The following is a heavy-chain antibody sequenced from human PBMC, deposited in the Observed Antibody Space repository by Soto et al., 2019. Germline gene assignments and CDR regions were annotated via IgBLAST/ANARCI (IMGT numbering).Heavy chain of an antibody. J-gene: IGHJ5*02. D-gene: IGHD6-25*01. CDR3: ARQGYSSGFDP. V-gene: IGHV4-59*08. CDR2: IFYSGST. CDR1: GASIGSSY. Sequence: SETLSLTCTVSGASIGSSYWSWIRQPPGKGLEWMGYIFYSGSTNYSPSLNSRVSITVDTSKNQFSLKLSSVTAADTAVYYCARQGYSSGFDPWGQGTLVTVS.